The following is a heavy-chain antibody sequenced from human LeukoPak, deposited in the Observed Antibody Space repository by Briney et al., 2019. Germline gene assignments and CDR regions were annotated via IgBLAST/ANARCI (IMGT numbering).Heavy chain of an antibody. Sequence: QPGGSLRLSCAASGFTFSSYAMSWVRQAPGKGREWVSAISGSGGSTYYADSVKGRVTISRDNCKNTWYLQMNSLRAQDTALYYCAKSRWWELYLFDYWGQGTLVTVPS. V-gene: IGHV3-23*01. CDR3: AKSRWWELYLFDY. CDR2: ISGSGGST. D-gene: IGHD1-26*01. J-gene: IGHJ4*02. CDR1: GFTFSSYA.